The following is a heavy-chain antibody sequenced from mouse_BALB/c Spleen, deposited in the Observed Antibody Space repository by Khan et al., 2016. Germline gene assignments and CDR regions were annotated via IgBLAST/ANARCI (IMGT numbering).Heavy chain of an antibody. CDR1: GYTFSSYW. V-gene: IGHV1-9*01. Sequence: VQLQESGAELMKPGASVKISCKATGYTFSSYWIEWVKQRPGHGLEWIGEILPGSGSTNYNEKFKGKATFTADTSSNTAYMQLSSLTSEDSAVYYCASLYYRYTWFAYWGQGTLVTVSA. CDR3: ASLYYRYTWFAY. CDR2: ILPGSGST. J-gene: IGHJ3*01. D-gene: IGHD2-14*01.